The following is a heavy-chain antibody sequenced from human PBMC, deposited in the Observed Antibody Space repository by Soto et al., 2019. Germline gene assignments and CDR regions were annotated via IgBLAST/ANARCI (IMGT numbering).Heavy chain of an antibody. CDR1: GGSITTTSYY. D-gene: IGHD3-16*01. V-gene: IGHV4-39*01. J-gene: IGHJ2*01. CDR3: ARQGLGNGYTPFGDFDL. Sequence: QLLLQESGPGLVKPSETLSLTCTVSGGSITTTSYYWGWIRQPPGKGLEWIGSIYYSGSTSYSPSLKSRVTISLDTSKNFFSLKLSSVIAADTAVYYCARQGLGNGYTPFGDFDLWGRGTLVTVSS. CDR2: IYYSGST.